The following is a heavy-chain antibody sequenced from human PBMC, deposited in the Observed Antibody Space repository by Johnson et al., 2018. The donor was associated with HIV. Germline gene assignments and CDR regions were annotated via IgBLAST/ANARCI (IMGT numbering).Heavy chain of an antibody. V-gene: IGHV3-30*04. CDR2: IGYEGSDK. Sequence: QVQLVESGGGVVQPGRSLRLSCAASGFTFSSYAMHWVRQAPCKGLEWVAVIGYEGSDKYYADSVKGRVTISRDNPKNTVYLHMNNLRAEDTAVYYCARDLAYNSRWTGAFDIWGQGTMVTVSS. D-gene: IGHD6-13*01. CDR1: GFTFSSYA. CDR3: ARDLAYNSRWTGAFDI. J-gene: IGHJ3*02.